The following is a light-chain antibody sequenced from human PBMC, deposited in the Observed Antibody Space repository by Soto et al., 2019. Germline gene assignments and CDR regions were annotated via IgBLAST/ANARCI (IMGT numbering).Light chain of an antibody. CDR3: QQYGSSPVS. J-gene: IGKJ1*01. V-gene: IGKV3-20*01. CDR1: PSVSSSY. CDR2: GAS. Sequence: EIVLTQSPGPLSLSPGEKATLSCMASPSVSSSYLAWYQQKPGQAPRLLIYGASSRATGIPDRFSGSGSGTDFTLTISRLEPEDFAVYYCQQYGSSPVSFGQGTKVEIK.